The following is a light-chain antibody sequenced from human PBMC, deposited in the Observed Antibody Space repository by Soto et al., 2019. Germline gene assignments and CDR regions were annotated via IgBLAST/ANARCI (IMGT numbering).Light chain of an antibody. CDR1: QGIRND. CDR2: AAS. CDR3: LQDYNYPWT. Sequence: ALQMTQSPSSLSASVGDRVTITCRASQGIRNDLGWYQQKPGKAPKLLIYAASTLQSGVPSRFSGSGAGTDFTLTISSLQPEDFATYYCLQDYNYPWTFGQGTKVEIK. V-gene: IGKV1-6*01. J-gene: IGKJ1*01.